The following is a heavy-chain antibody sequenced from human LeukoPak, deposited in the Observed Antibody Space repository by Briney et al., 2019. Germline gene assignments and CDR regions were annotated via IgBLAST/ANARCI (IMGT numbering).Heavy chain of an antibody. CDR1: GGSISSYY. CDR3: ARQRGYYYSSGYYDLHEFDY. Sequence: PPETLSLTCTVSGGSISSYYWSWIRQPPGKGLEWIGYIYTSGSTNYNPSLKSRVTISVDTSKNQFSLKLSSVTAADTAVYYCARQRGYYYSSGYYDLHEFDYWGQGTLVTVSS. CDR2: IYTSGST. J-gene: IGHJ4*02. V-gene: IGHV4-4*09. D-gene: IGHD3-22*01.